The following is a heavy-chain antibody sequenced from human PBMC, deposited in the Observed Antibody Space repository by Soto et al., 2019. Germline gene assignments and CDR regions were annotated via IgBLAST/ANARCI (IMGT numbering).Heavy chain of an antibody. Sequence: SETLSLTCAVSGGSISSSSYYWGWIRQPPGKGLEWIGSIYYSGSTYYNPSLKSRVTISVDTSKNQFSLKLSSVTAADTAVYYGASYYEYGDYYFDYWGQGTLVTVSS. J-gene: IGHJ4*02. CDR2: IYYSGST. CDR3: ASYYEYGDYYFDY. D-gene: IGHD4-17*01. CDR1: GGSISSSSYY. V-gene: IGHV4-39*01.